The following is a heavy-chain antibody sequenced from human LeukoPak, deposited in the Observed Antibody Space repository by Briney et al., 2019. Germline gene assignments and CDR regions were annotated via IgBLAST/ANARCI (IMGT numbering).Heavy chain of an antibody. CDR3: ARDRGSSWSMFDY. Sequence: GGSLRPSCGASGFTFSDYVMNWVRQAPGKGLEWVSYISTSSTAIFYADSVMGRFTISRDNAKNSLFLQMNSLRDEDTALYYCARDRGSSWSMFDYWGQGTLVTVSS. CDR2: ISTSSTAI. D-gene: IGHD6-13*01. V-gene: IGHV3-48*02. J-gene: IGHJ4*02. CDR1: GFTFSDYV.